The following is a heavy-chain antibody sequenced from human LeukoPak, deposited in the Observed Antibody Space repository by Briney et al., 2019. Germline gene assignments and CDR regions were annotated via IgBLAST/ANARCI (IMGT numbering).Heavy chain of an antibody. CDR2: IKSKTDGGTT. CDR1: GFTFSNAW. D-gene: IGHD3-10*01. CDR3: TTDKGSYYYYGMDV. J-gene: IGHJ6*02. V-gene: IGHV3-15*01. Sequence: GGSLRLSCAASGFTFSNAWMIWVRQAPGKGLEWVGRIKSKTDGGTTDYAAPVKGRFTISRDDSKNTLYLQMNSLKTEDTAVYYCTTDKGSYYYYGMDVWGQGTTVTVSS.